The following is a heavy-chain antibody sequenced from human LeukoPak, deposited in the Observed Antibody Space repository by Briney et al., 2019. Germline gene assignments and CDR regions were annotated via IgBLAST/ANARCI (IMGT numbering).Heavy chain of an antibody. J-gene: IGHJ4*02. CDR3: AKHCGGDCYSGGPFDY. CDR1: GFTFSSYG. CDR2: IRYDGSNK. V-gene: IGHV3-30*02. D-gene: IGHD2-21*02. Sequence: GGSLRLSCAASGFTFSSYGMHWVRQAPGKGLEWVAFIRYDGSNKYYADSVKGRFTISRDNSKNTLYLQMNSLRAEDTAVYYCAKHCGGDCYSGGPFDYWGQGTLVTVSS.